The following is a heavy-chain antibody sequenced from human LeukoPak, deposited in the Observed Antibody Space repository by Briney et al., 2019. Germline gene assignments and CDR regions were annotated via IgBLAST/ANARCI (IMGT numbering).Heavy chain of an antibody. J-gene: IGHJ4*02. CDR3: ARRGDAYGLAF. CDR2: IYPGDSDT. D-gene: IGHD5-24*01. V-gene: IGHV5-51*01. Sequence: GASLKISCKGSGSSFTTYWIGWVRQMPGKGLEWMGIIYPGDSDTRYSPSFQGQVTISADKSINTAYLQWNSLKASDTAMYYCARRGDAYGLAFWGQGTLVTVSS. CDR1: GSSFTTYW.